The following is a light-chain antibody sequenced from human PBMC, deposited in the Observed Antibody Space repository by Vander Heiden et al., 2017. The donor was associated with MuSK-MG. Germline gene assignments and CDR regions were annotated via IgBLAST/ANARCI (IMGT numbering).Light chain of an antibody. CDR3: QQVNSYPIT. J-gene: IGKJ5*01. CDR2: DAS. CDR1: QGVSSA. Sequence: AIQLTQSPSSLSASVGDRVTITCRASQGVSSALAWYQQKPGKPPKLLIYDASTLDSGVPSRFSGSGSGTDFTLAISSLQPEDFATYFCQQVNSYPITFGQGTLMEIK. V-gene: IGKV1-13*02.